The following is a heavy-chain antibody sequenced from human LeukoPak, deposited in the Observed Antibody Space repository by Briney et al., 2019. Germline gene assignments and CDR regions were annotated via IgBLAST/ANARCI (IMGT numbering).Heavy chain of an antibody. D-gene: IGHD2-2*01. J-gene: IGHJ3*02. V-gene: IGHV4-34*01. Sequence: SETLSLTCAVYGGSFSGYYWSWIRQPPGKGLEWIGEINHSGSTNYNPSLKSRVTISVDTSKNQFSLKLSSVTAADTAVYYCARDGYTIVVVPAATAFDIWGQGTMVTVSS. CDR1: GGSFSGYY. CDR3: ARDGYTIVVVPAATAFDI. CDR2: INHSGST.